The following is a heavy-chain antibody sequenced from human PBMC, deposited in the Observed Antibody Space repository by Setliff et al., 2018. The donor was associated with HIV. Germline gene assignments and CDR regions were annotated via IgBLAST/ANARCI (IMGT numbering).Heavy chain of an antibody. CDR1: GFSFSSYW. J-gene: IGHJ4*02. D-gene: IGHD6-13*01. CDR3: GRDVHDAAADN. V-gene: IGHV3-74*01. CDR2: INTDGSSA. Sequence: GGSLRLSCAASGFSFSSYWMHWVRQAPGKGLVWVSRINTDGSSASYADSVKGRFTISRDNARSTLFLQMNSLGVEDTALYYCGRDVHDAAADNWGRGTLVTVSS.